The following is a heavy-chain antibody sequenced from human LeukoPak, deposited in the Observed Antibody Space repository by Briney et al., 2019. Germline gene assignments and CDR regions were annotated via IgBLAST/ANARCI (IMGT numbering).Heavy chain of an antibody. Sequence: PSETLSLTCTVSGGSLSSYYWTWIRQLRGKGLEWIWYIYYTGSTNYNPSLKSRVTMSVDTSKNQFSLNLNSVTAADTAVYYCARSGTVTGYLYWGQGALVTVSS. CDR3: ARSGTVTGYLY. D-gene: IGHD3-9*01. CDR2: IYYTGST. J-gene: IGHJ4*02. V-gene: IGHV4-59*01. CDR1: GGSLSSYY.